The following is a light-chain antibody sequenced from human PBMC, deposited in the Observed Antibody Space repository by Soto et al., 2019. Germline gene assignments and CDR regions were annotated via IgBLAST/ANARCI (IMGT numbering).Light chain of an antibody. CDR1: QSISSSY. J-gene: IGKJ1*01. Sequence: ENVLTQSPGTLSLSPGERATLSCRASQSISSSYFAWYQQKPGQAPRLLIYGASSRATGVPDRFSGSGSGTDFTLTISRLEPEDFAVYYCQQYSTSPTTFGQGTKVEIK. CDR3: QQYSTSPTT. CDR2: GAS. V-gene: IGKV3-20*01.